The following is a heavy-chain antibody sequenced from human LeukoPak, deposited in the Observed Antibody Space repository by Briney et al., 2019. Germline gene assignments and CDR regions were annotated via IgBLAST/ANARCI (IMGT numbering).Heavy chain of an antibody. Sequence: PSETLSLTCTVSGDSINSRGYYWTWIRQYPGKGLEWIGYISYSGSTNYNPSLKSRVTILVDTSKSQFSLNLSSVTAADTAVYYCATDTLVAASRYYYYRMDVWGQGTTVTVSS. V-gene: IGHV4-31*03. CDR3: ATDTLVAASRYYYYRMDV. CDR1: GDSINSRGYY. D-gene: IGHD6-25*01. CDR2: ISYSGST. J-gene: IGHJ6*02.